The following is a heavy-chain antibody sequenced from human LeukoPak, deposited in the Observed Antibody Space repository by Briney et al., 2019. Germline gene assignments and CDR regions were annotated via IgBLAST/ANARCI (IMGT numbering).Heavy chain of an antibody. CDR1: GYTFTSYA. V-gene: IGHV1-3*01. J-gene: IGHJ4*02. CDR3: ATNSRGYDILTGYYIRPLDY. Sequence: ASVKVSCKASGYTFTSYAMHWVRQAPGQRLEWMGWINAGNGNTKYSQKLQGRVTMTEDTSTDTAYMELSSLRSEDTAVYYCATNSRGYDILTGYYIRPLDYWGQGTLVTVSS. D-gene: IGHD3-9*01. CDR2: INAGNGNT.